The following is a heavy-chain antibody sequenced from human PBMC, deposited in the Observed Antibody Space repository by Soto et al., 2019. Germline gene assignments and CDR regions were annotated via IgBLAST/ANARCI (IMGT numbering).Heavy chain of an antibody. V-gene: IGHV1-69*13. Sequence: ASVKVSCKASGGTFSSYAISWVRQAPGQGLEWMGGIIPIFGTANYAQKFQGRVTITADESTSTAYMELSSLRSEDTAVYYCARVVVSPGPLDYWGPGTLVTVSS. CDR3: ARVVVSPGPLDY. D-gene: IGHD3-22*01. CDR2: IIPIFGTA. CDR1: GGTFSSYA. J-gene: IGHJ4*02.